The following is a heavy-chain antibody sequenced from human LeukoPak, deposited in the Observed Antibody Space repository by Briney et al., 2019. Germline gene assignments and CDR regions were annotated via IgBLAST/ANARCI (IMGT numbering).Heavy chain of an antibody. V-gene: IGHV1-2*02. CDR1: GYTFTGYY. J-gene: IGHJ4*02. Sequence: ASVKVSCKASGYTFTGYYMHWVRQAPGQGLEWMGWINPNSGGTNYAQKFQGRVTMTRDTSISTAYMELSRLRSDDTAVYYCARSGKWEGEDYFDYWGQGTQVTVSS. CDR3: ARSGKWEGEDYFDY. D-gene: IGHD1-26*01. CDR2: INPNSGGT.